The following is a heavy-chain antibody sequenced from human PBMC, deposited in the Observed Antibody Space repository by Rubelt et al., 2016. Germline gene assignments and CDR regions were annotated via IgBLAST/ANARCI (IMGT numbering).Heavy chain of an antibody. CDR3: ASVQVVPAAIGDDAFDI. Sequence: QVQLQQWGAGLLKPSETLSLTCAVYGGSFSGYYWSWIRQPPGKGLEWIGEINHRGSTNYNPSLKSRVAISVDPSKNQFSLRVGSVTAADPAVYYCASVQVVPAAIGDDAFDIWGQGTMVTVSS. CDR1: GGSFSGYY. V-gene: IGHV4-34*01. D-gene: IGHD2-2*01. J-gene: IGHJ3*02. CDR2: INHRGST.